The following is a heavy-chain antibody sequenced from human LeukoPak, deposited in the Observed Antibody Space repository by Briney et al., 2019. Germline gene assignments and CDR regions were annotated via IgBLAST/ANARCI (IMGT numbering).Heavy chain of an antibody. J-gene: IGHJ4*02. Sequence: SETLSLTCTVSGVSISRHYWSWIRQPARKGLEWIGLILTSGTTNYNPSLSSRLSMSVDTSKNQFSLRLSSVTAADTAVYFCARESEEPGVTLFDYWGQGTLVTVSS. V-gene: IGHV4-4*07. CDR2: ILTSGTT. CDR3: ARESEEPGVTLFDY. CDR1: GVSISRHY. D-gene: IGHD3-10*01.